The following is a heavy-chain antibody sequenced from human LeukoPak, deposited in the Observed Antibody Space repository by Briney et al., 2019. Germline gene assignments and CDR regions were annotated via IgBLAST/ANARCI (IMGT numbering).Heavy chain of an antibody. V-gene: IGHV3-9*01. CDR3: AKDLTMIDAFDI. Sequence: SLRLSCAASRFTFDDYAMHWVRQPPGKGLEWVAGISWNSGSIGYADSVKGRFTISRDNAKNSLYLQMNSLRAEDAALYYCAKDLTMIDAFDIWGQGTMVTVSS. J-gene: IGHJ3*02. CDR1: RFTFDDYA. CDR2: ISWNSGSI. D-gene: IGHD3-22*01.